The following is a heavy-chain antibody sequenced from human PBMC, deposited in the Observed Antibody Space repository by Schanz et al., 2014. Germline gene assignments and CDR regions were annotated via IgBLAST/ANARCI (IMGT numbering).Heavy chain of an antibody. V-gene: IGHV1-18*04. J-gene: IGHJ4*02. CDR2: ISAYNGNT. CDR1: GYTFTSDS. CDR3: ARDFSAYVGNYFDY. D-gene: IGHD5-12*01. Sequence: QVQLVQSGAEVKKPGASVKVSCKASGYTFTSDSMHWVRQAPGQGLEWMGWISAYNGNTNYAQKFQGRVTMTIDPYTSTSYMELTSLRFDDTAVYYCARDFSAYVGNYFDYWGQGTLXTVSS.